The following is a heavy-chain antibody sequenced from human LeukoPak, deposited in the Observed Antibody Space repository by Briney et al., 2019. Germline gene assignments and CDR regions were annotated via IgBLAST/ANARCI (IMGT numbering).Heavy chain of an antibody. CDR3: ASILWLYYYGRGGAFDI. V-gene: IGHV3-30*03. J-gene: IGHJ3*02. CDR2: ISYDGSNK. D-gene: IGHD3-10*02. Sequence: PGGSLRLSCAASGFTFSSYGMHWVRQAPGKGLEWVAVISYDGSNKYYADSVEGRFTISRDNAKNSLYLQMSSLRAEDTAVYYCASILWLYYYGRGGAFDIWGQGTMVTVSS. CDR1: GFTFSSYG.